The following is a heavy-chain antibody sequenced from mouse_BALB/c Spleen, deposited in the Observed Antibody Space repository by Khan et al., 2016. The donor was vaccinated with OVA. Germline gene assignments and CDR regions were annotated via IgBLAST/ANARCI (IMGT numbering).Heavy chain of an antibody. CDR1: GFTFSSYA. Sequence: EVELVESGGGLVKPGGSLKLSCAASGFTFSSYAMSWVRQSPEKRLEWVASISSGGGTYSPDSVKGRFTISRDDARNILYLQMSGLRSEDTAMYYCTRLADYWGQGTSVTVSS. V-gene: IGHV5-6-5*01. CDR2: ISSGGGT. CDR3: TRLADY. J-gene: IGHJ4*01.